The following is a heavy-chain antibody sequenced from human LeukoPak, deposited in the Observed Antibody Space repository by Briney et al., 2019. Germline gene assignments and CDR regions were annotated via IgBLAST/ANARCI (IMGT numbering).Heavy chain of an antibody. CDR2: IYYSGST. V-gene: IGHV4-59*01. J-gene: IGHJ4*02. CDR1: GGSFSGYY. D-gene: IGHD1-7*01. CDR3: ARARGQYNWDYGRYFDY. Sequence: SETLSLTCAVYGGSFSGYYWSWIRQPPGQGLEWIGYIYYSGSTNYNPSLKSRVTISVDTSKNQFSLKLSSVTAADTAVYYCARARGQYNWDYGRYFDYWGQGTLVTASS.